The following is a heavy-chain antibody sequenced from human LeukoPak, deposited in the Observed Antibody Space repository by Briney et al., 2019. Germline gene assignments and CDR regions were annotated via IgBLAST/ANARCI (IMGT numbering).Heavy chain of an antibody. J-gene: IGHJ4*02. CDR3: ARGTSSGWYGEY. V-gene: IGHV3-53*01. Sequence: GGSLRLSSAASGFIVSSNYMSWVRQAPGKGLEWVSVISSGGSTYYADSVKGRFTISRDNLKNTLYFQMNSLRVEDTAVYYCARGTSSGWYGEYWGQGTLVTVSS. CDR2: ISSGGST. CDR1: GFIVSSNY. D-gene: IGHD6-19*01.